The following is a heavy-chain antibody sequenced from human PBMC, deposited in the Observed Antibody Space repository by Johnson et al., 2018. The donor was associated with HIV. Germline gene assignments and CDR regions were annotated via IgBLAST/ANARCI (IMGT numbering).Heavy chain of an antibody. CDR1: GFTVSSNY. CDR3: ARDRLLDGGSSVDTFDI. V-gene: IGHV3-66*01. Sequence: VQLVESGGGLVQPGGSLRLSCAASGFTVSSNYMSWVRQAPGKGLEWVSVIYSGGSTYYADSVKGRFTISRDNSKNTLYLQMNSLRAEDTAMYYCARDRLLDGGSSVDTFDIWGQGTMVTVSS. CDR2: IYSGGST. D-gene: IGHD1-26*01. J-gene: IGHJ3*02.